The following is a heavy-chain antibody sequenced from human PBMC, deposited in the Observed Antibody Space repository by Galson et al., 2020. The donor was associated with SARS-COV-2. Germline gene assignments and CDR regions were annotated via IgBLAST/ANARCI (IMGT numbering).Heavy chain of an antibody. Sequence: ASVKVSCKASGYTFKDYILHWVRHDPGQRLVWMGWINSYNGDTDYSQNFQGRATITTHTSASTIHMELRSLASEDSAVYYCARSFHPQGSLSSPYDYWGQGTLVTVSS. V-gene: IGHV1-3*01. CDR2: INSYNGDT. J-gene: IGHJ4*02. D-gene: IGHD1-26*01. CDR3: ARSFHPQGSLSSPYDY. CDR1: GYTFKDYI.